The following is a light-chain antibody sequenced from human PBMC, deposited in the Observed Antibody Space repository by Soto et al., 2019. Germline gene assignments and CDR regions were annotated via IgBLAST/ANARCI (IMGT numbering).Light chain of an antibody. CDR1: QTTSSW. Sequence: DIQMTQSPSTLSASVRDRVTITCRASQTTSSWLAWFQQRPGRAPKFLIYAASTLQSGVPSRFSGSGSGTDFTLTISCLQSEDFATYYCQQYYSYPLTFGGGTKVDIK. CDR2: AAS. V-gene: IGKV1-5*01. CDR3: QQYYSYPLT. J-gene: IGKJ4*01.